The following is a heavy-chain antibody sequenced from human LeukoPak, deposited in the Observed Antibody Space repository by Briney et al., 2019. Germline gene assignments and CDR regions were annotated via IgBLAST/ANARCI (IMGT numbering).Heavy chain of an antibody. CDR1: GGSISSSDYY. CDR2: IYYSGST. V-gene: IGHV4-39*07. J-gene: IGHJ6*03. CDR3: ARAQYDFRSGYSHYYMDV. Sequence: SETLSLACTVSGGSISSSDYYWGWIRQSPGKGLEWIATIYYSGSTDYNPSLKSRVTISVDTSKNQFSLKLTSVTAADTAVYYCARAQYDFRSGYSHYYMDVWGKGTTVTVSS. D-gene: IGHD3-3*01.